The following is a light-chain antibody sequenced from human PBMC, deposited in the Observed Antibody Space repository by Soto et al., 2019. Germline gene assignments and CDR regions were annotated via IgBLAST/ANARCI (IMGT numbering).Light chain of an antibody. Sequence: DIVMTQSPATLSVAPGERVTFSCRASQGVSRKLAWYQHKPGQAPRLLISGASTRAADFPARFSGSGSGTEFILTISSLQSEDFAFYYCQQYDDWPWTFGQGTKVDIK. CDR3: QQYDDWPWT. CDR2: GAS. J-gene: IGKJ1*01. V-gene: IGKV3-15*01. CDR1: QGVSRK.